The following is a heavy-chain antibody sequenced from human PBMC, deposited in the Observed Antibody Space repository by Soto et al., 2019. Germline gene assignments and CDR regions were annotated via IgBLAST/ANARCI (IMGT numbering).Heavy chain of an antibody. J-gene: IGHJ4*02. D-gene: IGHD2-8*01. CDR2: ISYSDSS. CDR1: GGSLTSSDYY. V-gene: IGHV4-39*01. Sequence: HLQLQESGPGLVKPSETLSLTCTVSGGSLTSSDYYWGWIRQPPGKGLEWIGTISYSDSSYFNPSLKSRVTLSVDTSKNQFSLRLTSVTAADTAVYYCARHPSPIGLSVYATHYFDFWGQGTLVTVSS. CDR3: ARHPSPIGLSVYATHYFDF.